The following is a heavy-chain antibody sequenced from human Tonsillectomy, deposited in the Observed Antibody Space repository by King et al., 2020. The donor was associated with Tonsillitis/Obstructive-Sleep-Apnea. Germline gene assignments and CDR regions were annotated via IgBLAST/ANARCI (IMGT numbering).Heavy chain of an antibody. V-gene: IGHV3-64D*06. D-gene: IGHD3-10*01. CDR2: ISSNGGST. CDR3: VNSYYYGSGTYYYVFDY. Sequence: DVQLVESGGGLVQPGGSLRISCSASGFTFSSYAMHWVRQAPGKGLEYVSAISSNGGSTYYADSVKGRFTISRDNSKNTLYLQMSSLRAEDTAVYYCVNSYYYGSGTYYYVFDYWGQGTLVTVSS. J-gene: IGHJ4*02. CDR1: GFTFSSYA.